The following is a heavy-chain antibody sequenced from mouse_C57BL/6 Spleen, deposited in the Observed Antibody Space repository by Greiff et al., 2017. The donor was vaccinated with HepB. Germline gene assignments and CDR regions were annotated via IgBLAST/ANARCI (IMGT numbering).Heavy chain of an antibody. V-gene: IGHV1-72*01. Sequence: VQLQQSGAELVKPGASVKLSCKASGYTFTSYWMHWVQQMPGRGLEWIGRIDPNSGGTKYNEKFKSKATLTVDKPSSTAYMQSSSLTSEDSAVYYSASEESYDYDYFDYWGQGTTRTVSS. D-gene: IGHD2-4*01. CDR2: IDPNSGGT. CDR1: GYTFTSYW. J-gene: IGHJ2*01. CDR3: ASEESYDYDYFDY.